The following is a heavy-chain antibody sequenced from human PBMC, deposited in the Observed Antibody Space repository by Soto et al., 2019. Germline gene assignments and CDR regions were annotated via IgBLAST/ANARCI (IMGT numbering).Heavy chain of an antibody. V-gene: IGHV4-39*01. J-gene: IGHJ4*02. D-gene: IGHD6-19*01. Sequence: PSETLSLTCTVSGGSISSSSYYWGWIRQPPGKGLEWIGSIYYSGSTYYNPSLKSRVTISVDTSKNQFSLKLSSVTAADTAVYYCARHSSYHSSGWYATFDYWGQGTLVTVSS. CDR3: ARHSSYHSSGWYATFDY. CDR2: IYYSGST. CDR1: GGSISSSSYY.